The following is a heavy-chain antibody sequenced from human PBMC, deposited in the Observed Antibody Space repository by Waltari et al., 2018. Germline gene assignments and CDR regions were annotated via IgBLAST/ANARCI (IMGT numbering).Heavy chain of an antibody. Sequence: QVQLVESGGGVVQPGRSLRPSCAAYGFNFSSYGITWVRQAAGKALGWVAVVWYDGSNKYYADSLKGRFTSARDNSKNTLYLQMNSLRAEDTAMYYCAKASTVTTAYYYYYYYMDVWGKGTTVTVSS. CDR3: AKASTVTTAYYYYYYYMDV. CDR1: GFNFSSYG. CDR2: VWYDGSNK. V-gene: IGHV3-30*18. J-gene: IGHJ6*03. D-gene: IGHD4-4*01.